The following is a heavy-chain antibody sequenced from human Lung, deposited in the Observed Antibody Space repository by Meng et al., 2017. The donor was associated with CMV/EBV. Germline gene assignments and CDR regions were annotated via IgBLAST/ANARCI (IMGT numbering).Heavy chain of an antibody. CDR2: IKSKFDGETT. Sequence: EVQLVESXXGWVKPGGSLRLSCTGSGSGFIFSNLWINWVRQAPGKGLEWVGRIKSKFDGETTDYAAPVKGRFTISRDDSRNTLYLYMNSLKTEDTAVYYCTTDRPRSGGKTHDYWGQGTLGTVSS. D-gene: IGHD1-26*01. CDR1: GSGFIFSNLW. V-gene: IGHV3-15*01. CDR3: TTDRPRSGGKTHDY. J-gene: IGHJ4*02.